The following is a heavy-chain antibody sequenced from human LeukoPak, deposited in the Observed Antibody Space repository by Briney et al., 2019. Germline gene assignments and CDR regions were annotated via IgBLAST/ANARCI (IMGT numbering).Heavy chain of an antibody. Sequence: GRSLGLSCAASGFTFDDYAMHWVRQAPGKGLEWVSGISWNSGSIGYADSVKGRFTISRDNAKNSLYLQMNSLRAEDTALYYCAKGPDTYYYGSGSTLGPYYFDYWGQGTLVTVSS. J-gene: IGHJ4*02. CDR3: AKGPDTYYYGSGSTLGPYYFDY. CDR1: GFTFDDYA. CDR2: ISWNSGSI. V-gene: IGHV3-9*01. D-gene: IGHD3-10*01.